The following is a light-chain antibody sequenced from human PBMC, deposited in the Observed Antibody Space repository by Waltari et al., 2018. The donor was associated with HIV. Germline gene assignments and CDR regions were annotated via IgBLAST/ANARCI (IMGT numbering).Light chain of an antibody. CDR3: QSYDSSLSVWV. J-gene: IGLJ3*02. CDR1: SSNIGAAYA. V-gene: IGLV1-40*01. CDR2: GNS. Sequence: QSVLTQPPSVSGAPGQRVTISCTGSSSNIGAAYAVHWYQQLPGTAPKLLIYGNSDRPSGVPDRFCGSKSGTSASLASTGLQAEDEADYYCQSYDSSLSVWVFGGGTKLTVL.